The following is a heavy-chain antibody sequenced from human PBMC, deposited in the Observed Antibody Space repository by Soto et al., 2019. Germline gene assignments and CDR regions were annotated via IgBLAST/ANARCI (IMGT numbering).Heavy chain of an antibody. V-gene: IGHV4-31*03. J-gene: IGHJ1*01. D-gene: IGHD2-15*01. Sequence: SGSLRLTCTVSSGSISSGGYYWRWFRQPPGQGLEWIAYIYYSGSTHYNPSLESRVTISVDTSKNQFSLKLSSVTAADTAVYYCASASMVGYCSGGTCYRYFQYWGQGTLVTVSS. CDR1: SGSISSGGYY. CDR3: ASASMVGYCSGGTCYRYFQY. CDR2: IYYSGST.